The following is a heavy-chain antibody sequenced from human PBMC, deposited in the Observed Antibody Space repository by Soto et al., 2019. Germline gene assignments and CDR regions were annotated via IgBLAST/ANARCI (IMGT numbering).Heavy chain of an antibody. CDR2: IFVNGNT. V-gene: IGHV4-4*07. J-gene: IGHJ4*02. CDR1: SGSVSTYY. D-gene: IGHD1-1*01. CDR3: ARSGGSYNFDS. Sequence: SETQSLTCTVASGSVSTYYWSWIRQPAGKGLEWIGRIFVNGNTNYNPSLRSRVTISVDTSKGQFSLNLTSVTAADTAVYFCARSGGSYNFDSWGQGILVTVSS.